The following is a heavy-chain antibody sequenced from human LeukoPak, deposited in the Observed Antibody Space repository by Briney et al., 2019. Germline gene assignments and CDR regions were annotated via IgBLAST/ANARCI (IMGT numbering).Heavy chain of an antibody. CDR3: TTRTTAMVANFDY. V-gene: IGHV3-15*01. D-gene: IGHD5-18*01. CDR1: GFTFSNAW. J-gene: IGHJ4*02. Sequence: GGSLRLSCAATGFTFSNAWMSWVRQAPGKGLEWVGRIKSKTDGGTTDYAAPVKGRFTISRDDSKNTLYLQMNSLKTEDTAVYYCTTRTTAMVANFDYWGQGTLVTVSS. CDR2: IKSKTDGGTT.